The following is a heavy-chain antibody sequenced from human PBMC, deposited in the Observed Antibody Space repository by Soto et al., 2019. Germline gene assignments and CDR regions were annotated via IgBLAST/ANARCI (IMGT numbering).Heavy chain of an antibody. Sequence: QVQLVESGGGVVQPGRSLRLSCAASGFTFSTYGIHWVRQAPGKGLEWVAVISYDGSNTYYADSVKGRFTISRDNSKNTLYLQMNSLRAEDTAVYYCAKDGNVYSSGWYAPSLDYWGQRTLVTVSS. J-gene: IGHJ4*02. CDR3: AKDGNVYSSGWYAPSLDY. V-gene: IGHV3-30*18. CDR2: ISYDGSNT. D-gene: IGHD6-19*01. CDR1: GFTFSTYG.